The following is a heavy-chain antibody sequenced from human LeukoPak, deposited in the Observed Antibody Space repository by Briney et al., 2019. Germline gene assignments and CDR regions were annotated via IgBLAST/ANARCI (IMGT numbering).Heavy chain of an antibody. J-gene: IGHJ4*02. CDR1: GYSFTNYW. Sequence: GESLKISCKGSGYSFTNYWIAWVRQMPGQGLEWMGIIYPGDSNTRSSPSFQGQVTISVDKSINTAYLQWSSLKDSDTAMYYCARQRTSDFWGDSSGYYFDYWGQGTLVTVSS. D-gene: IGHD3-3*01. CDR3: ARQRTSDFWGDSSGYYFDY. V-gene: IGHV5-51*01. CDR2: IYPGDSNT.